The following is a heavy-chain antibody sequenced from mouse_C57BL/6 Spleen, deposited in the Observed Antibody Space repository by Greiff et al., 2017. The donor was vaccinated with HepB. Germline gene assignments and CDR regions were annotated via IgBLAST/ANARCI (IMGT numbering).Heavy chain of an antibody. CDR3: VPPGSLFDY. V-gene: IGHV1-50*01. CDR2: IDPSDSYT. J-gene: IGHJ2*01. CDR1: GYTFTSYW. D-gene: IGHD4-1*01. Sequence: VQLQQPGAELVKPGASVKLSCKASGYTFTSYWMQWVKQRPGQGLEWIGEIDPSDSYTNYNQKFKGKATLTVDTSSSTAYMQLSSLTSEDSAVYICVPPGSLFDYWGEGTTLTVSS.